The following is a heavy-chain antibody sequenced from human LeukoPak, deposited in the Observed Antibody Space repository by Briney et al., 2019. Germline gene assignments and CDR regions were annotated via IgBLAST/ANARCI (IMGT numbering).Heavy chain of an antibody. CDR1: GFTFSSYA. CDR2: ISGSGGST. D-gene: IGHD2-2*01. Sequence: TGGSLRLSCAASGFTFSSYAMSWVRQAPGQGLEWVSAISGSGGSTYYADSVKGRFTISRDNSKNTLYLQMNSLRAEDTAVYYCAKDHCSSTSCYVDYRGQGTLVTVSS. CDR3: AKDHCSSTSCYVDY. V-gene: IGHV3-23*01. J-gene: IGHJ4*02.